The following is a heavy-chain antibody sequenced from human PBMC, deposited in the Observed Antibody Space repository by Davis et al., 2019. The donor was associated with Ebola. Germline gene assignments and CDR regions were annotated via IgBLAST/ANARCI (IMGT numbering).Heavy chain of an antibody. CDR1: GFTFSGSA. Sequence: GESLKISCAASGFTFSGSAMHWVRQASGKGLEWVGRIRSKANSYATAYAASVKGRFTISRDNSKNTLYLQMNSLRAEDTAVYYCAKDLGPSSSGVYAFDIWGQGTMVTVSS. V-gene: IGHV3-73*01. J-gene: IGHJ3*02. CDR3: AKDLGPSSSGVYAFDI. CDR2: IRSKANSYAT. D-gene: IGHD6-6*01.